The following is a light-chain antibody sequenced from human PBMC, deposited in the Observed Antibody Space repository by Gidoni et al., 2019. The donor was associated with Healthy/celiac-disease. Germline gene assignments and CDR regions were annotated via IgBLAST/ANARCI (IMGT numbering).Light chain of an antibody. CDR1: SGHSSYA. CDR3: QTWGTGGV. CDR2: LNSDGSH. Sequence: QLVLTHSPPASASLGASVKLTCTLSSGHSSYAIAWHPQQPEKGPRYLMKLNSDGSHSKGDGIPDRFSGSSSGAERYLTISSLQSEDEADYYCQTWGTGGVFGGGTKLTVL. V-gene: IGLV4-69*01. J-gene: IGLJ3*02.